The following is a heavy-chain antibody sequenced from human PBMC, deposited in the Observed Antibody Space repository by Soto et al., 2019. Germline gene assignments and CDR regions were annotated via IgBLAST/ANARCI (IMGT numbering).Heavy chain of an antibody. D-gene: IGHD2-8*02. J-gene: IGHJ4*02. CDR1: GGFISSSAYY. V-gene: IGHV4-39*01. Sequence: SETLSLTCDVSGGFISSSAYYWGWIRQPPGKGLEWIGTIYSSGITYYNPSLQSRVTISVDTSKNQFSLKLNSVSAADTALYYCATHFCTGGPCYFAYWGQGVLVTVSS. CDR2: IYSSGIT. CDR3: ATHFCTGGPCYFAY.